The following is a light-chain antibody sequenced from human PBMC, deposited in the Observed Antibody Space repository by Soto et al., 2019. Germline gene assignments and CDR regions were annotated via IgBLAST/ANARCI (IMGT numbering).Light chain of an antibody. Sequence: DIQMTQSPSTLSASVGDKVTITCRASQSISSWLAWYQQKPGKAPKLLIYDASSLESGVPSRFSGSGSGTEFTLTISSLQPDDFSTYYCQQYNSYSLTIGGRTKLEIK. V-gene: IGKV1-5*01. CDR3: QQYNSYSLT. J-gene: IGKJ4*01. CDR1: QSISSW. CDR2: DAS.